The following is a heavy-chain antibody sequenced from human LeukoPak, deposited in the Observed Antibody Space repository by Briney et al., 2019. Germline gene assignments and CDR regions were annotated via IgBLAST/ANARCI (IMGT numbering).Heavy chain of an antibody. Sequence: PGGSLRLSCAASGFTFSSYSMTWVRQAPGKGLEWVSAITNTGDYTDYADSVKGRFTISRDNSKSTLWLQMNGLRAEDTAVYYCAKRSGFNYGYMDYWGQGTLVTVSS. J-gene: IGHJ4*02. D-gene: IGHD5-18*01. CDR3: AKRSGFNYGYMDY. CDR2: ITNTGDYT. V-gene: IGHV3-23*01. CDR1: GFTFSSYS.